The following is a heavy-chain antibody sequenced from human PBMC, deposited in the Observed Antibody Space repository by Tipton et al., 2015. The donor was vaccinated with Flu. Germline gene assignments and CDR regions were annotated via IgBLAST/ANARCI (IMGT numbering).Heavy chain of an antibody. Sequence: SGFTFSSYGMHWVRQAPGKGLEWVAVIWYDGSNKYYADSVKGRFTISRDNSKNTLYLQMNSLRAEDTAVYYCARDPETIGWFDPWGQGTLVTVSS. CDR2: IWYDGSNK. J-gene: IGHJ5*02. D-gene: IGHD3-16*01. CDR3: ARDPETIGWFDP. CDR1: GFTFSSYG. V-gene: IGHV3-33*01.